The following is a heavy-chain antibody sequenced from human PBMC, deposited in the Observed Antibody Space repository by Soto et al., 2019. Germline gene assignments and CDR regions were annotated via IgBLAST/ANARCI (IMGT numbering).Heavy chain of an antibody. V-gene: IGHV3-21*01. CDR3: ARDLVVVPAAAEMDV. CDR1: GFTFSSYS. Sequence: WSLALPCAASGFTFSSYSMNWVRQAPGKGLEWVSSISSSSSYIYYADSVKGRFTISRDNAKNSLYLQMNSLRAEDTAVYYCARDLVVVPAAAEMDVWGQGTTVTVSS. J-gene: IGHJ6*02. CDR2: ISSSSSYI. D-gene: IGHD2-2*01.